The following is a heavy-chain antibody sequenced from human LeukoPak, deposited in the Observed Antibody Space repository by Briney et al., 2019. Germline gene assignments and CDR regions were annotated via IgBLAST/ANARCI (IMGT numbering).Heavy chain of an antibody. CDR2: IYTSGST. CDR1: GGSISSYY. Sequence: SETLSLTCTVSGGSISSYYWSWIRQPAGKGLEWIGRIYTSGSTYYNPSLKSRVTISVDTSKNQFSLKLSSVTDADTAVYYCARNLYDSSGPYGTSGFDPWGQGTLVTVSS. V-gene: IGHV4-4*07. D-gene: IGHD3-22*01. J-gene: IGHJ5*02. CDR3: ARNLYDSSGPYGTSGFDP.